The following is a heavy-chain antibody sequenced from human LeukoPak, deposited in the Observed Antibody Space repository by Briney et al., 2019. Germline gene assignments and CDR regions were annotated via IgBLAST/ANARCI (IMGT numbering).Heavy chain of an antibody. CDR2: IYYSGYT. V-gene: IGHV4-39*01. CDR1: GGSISSTSDH. CDR3: ARVLPAAMNFDY. J-gene: IGHJ4*02. D-gene: IGHD2-2*01. Sequence: SETLSLTCTVSGGSISSTSDHWGWIRQSPGKGLEWIGNIYYSGYTHYNPSLQSRVSLSVDTSKNQFSLKLCSVTAADTAVYYCARVLPAAMNFDYWGQGTLVTVSS.